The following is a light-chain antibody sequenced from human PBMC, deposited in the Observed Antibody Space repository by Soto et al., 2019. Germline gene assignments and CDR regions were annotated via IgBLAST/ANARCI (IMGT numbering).Light chain of an antibody. Sequence: EIVLTQSPGTLSLSPGERATLSCRASQSVSNNYLAWYQQKPGQAPRFLMYGASSRATGTPDRFSGSGSGTDFTLTISRLEPEDYAVYYCQQYGSSPVSFGPGTIVDIK. CDR1: QSVSNNY. CDR3: QQYGSSPVS. J-gene: IGKJ3*01. V-gene: IGKV3-20*01. CDR2: GAS.